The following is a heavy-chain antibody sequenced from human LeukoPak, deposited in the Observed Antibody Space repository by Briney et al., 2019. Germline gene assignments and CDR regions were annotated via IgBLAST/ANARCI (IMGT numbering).Heavy chain of an antibody. V-gene: IGHV4-34*01. CDR3: ARGFRSSGWYAVNYFDY. Sequence: SETLSLTCAVYGGSFSGYYWSWIRQPPGKGLEWIGEINHSGSTNYNPSLKSRVTISVDTSKNQFSLKLSSVTAADTAVYYCARGFRSSGWYAVNYFDYWGREPWSPSPQ. D-gene: IGHD6-19*01. CDR1: GGSFSGYY. CDR2: INHSGST. J-gene: IGHJ4*02.